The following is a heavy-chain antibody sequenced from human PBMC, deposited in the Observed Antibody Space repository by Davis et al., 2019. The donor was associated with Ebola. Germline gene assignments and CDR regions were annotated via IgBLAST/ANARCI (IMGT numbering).Heavy chain of an antibody. CDR2: VSYDGSDA. CDR1: GFTFSGYA. V-gene: IGHV3-30-3*01. CDR3: AIGVRGSLEPNDYSDYGDGVFDS. D-gene: IGHD4-11*01. Sequence: GESLKISCAASGFTFSGYAMHWVRQAPGRGLEWVAIVSYDGSDALYANSVKGRFTLVRDNPRNKVFLQMNSLRGEDTAVYYCAIGVRGSLEPNDYSDYGDGVFDSWGLGTLVTVSS. J-gene: IGHJ4*02.